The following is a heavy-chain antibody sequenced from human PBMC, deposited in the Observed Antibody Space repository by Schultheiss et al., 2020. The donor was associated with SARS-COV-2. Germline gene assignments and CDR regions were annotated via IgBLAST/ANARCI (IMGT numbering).Heavy chain of an antibody. V-gene: IGHV4-59*01. CDR3: ARDIFGFGETENTSWFDP. D-gene: IGHD3-10*01. J-gene: IGHJ5*02. Sequence: SETLSLTCTVSGGSISSYYWSWIRQPPGKGLEWIGYIYYSGSTNYNPSLKSRVTISVDTSKNQFSLKLSSVTAADTAVYYCARDIFGFGETENTSWFDPWGQGTLVTVSS. CDR2: IYYSGST. CDR1: GGSISSYY.